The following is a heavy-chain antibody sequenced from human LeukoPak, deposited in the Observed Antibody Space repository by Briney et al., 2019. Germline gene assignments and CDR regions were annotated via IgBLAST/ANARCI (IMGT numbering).Heavy chain of an antibody. J-gene: IGHJ4*02. CDR3: AEEENICIGPGANKYFDY. Sequence: ASVKVSCKASGYTFTSFGIGWVRQAPGQGLEWMGWISVYNGNTKYPQNLHDRVTITADTSTRTAYMELRSLISDDTAVYYCAEEENICIGPGANKYFDYRGQGTLVTVSS. CDR2: ISVYNGNT. CDR1: GYTFTSFG. D-gene: IGHD2-15*01. V-gene: IGHV1-18*04.